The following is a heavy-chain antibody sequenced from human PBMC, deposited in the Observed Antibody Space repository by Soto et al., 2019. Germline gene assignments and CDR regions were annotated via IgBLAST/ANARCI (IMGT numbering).Heavy chain of an antibody. Sequence: SETLSLTCTVSGGSISSSSYYWGWIRQPPGKGLEWIGSIYYSGSTYYNPTIKSRVTISVDASKNQFSLKLSSVTAADTAVYYCGSEDVSVGATTDDWGQGTLVTVSS. CDR1: GGSISSSSYY. V-gene: IGHV4-39*01. J-gene: IGHJ4*02. CDR3: GSEDVSVGATTDD. D-gene: IGHD1-26*01. CDR2: IYYSGST.